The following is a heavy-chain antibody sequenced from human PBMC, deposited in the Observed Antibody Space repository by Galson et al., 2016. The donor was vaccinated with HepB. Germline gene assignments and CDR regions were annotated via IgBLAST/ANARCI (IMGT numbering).Heavy chain of an antibody. J-gene: IGHJ4*02. CDR3: TRGPFALGDRKVYDFDY. Sequence: SLRLSCAASGFIFSSYSMHWVRQAPGKGLEWVAVISYDGSNKYYADSVKGRFTISRDISKNTLYLQMNSLRAEDTAVYYCTRGPFALGDRKVYDFDYWGQGTLVTLSS. D-gene: IGHD3-16*01. V-gene: IGHV3-30-3*01. CDR2: ISYDGSNK. CDR1: GFIFSSYS.